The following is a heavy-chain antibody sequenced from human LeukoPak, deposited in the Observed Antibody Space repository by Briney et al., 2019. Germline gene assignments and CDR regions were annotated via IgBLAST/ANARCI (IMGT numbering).Heavy chain of an antibody. J-gene: IGHJ4*02. CDR3: ARGRTGAAALDF. V-gene: IGHV4-39*07. Sequence: SETLSLTCTVSGGSISSSSYYWGWIRQPPGKGLEWIGSIYYSGSTYYNPSLKSRVTISVDTSKNQFSLKLSSVTAADTAVYHCARGRTGAAALDFWGPGTLVTVSS. D-gene: IGHD2-2*01. CDR2: IYYSGST. CDR1: GGSISSSSYY.